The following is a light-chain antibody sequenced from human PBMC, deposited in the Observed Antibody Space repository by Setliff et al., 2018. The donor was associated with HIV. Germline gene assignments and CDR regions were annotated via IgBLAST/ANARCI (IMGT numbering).Light chain of an antibody. Sequence: QSALTQPPSTSGTPGQRVTISCSGSSSNIGSKTVNWYQQLPGTAHKLLIYSNNQRPSGVPDRFSGSKSGTSASLAISGLQSEDEADYSCASWDDSLNGVVFGGGTKVTVL. CDR2: SNN. J-gene: IGLJ2*01. V-gene: IGLV1-44*01. CDR3: ASWDDSLNGVV. CDR1: SSNIGSKT.